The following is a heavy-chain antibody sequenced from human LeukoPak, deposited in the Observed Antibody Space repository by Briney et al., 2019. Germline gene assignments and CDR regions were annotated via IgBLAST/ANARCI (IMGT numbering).Heavy chain of an antibody. CDR1: GFTFSNYA. D-gene: IGHD3-22*01. J-gene: IGHJ5*02. CDR3: ARYHYYDSSGYYSNWFDP. V-gene: IGHV3-23*01. CDR2: IGASGSST. Sequence: GGSLRLSCAASGFTFSNYAMSWVRQAPGKGLEWVSSIGASGSSTYYADSVKGRFTISRDNAKNSLYLQMNSLRAEDTAVYYCARYHYYDSSGYYSNWFDPWGQGTLVTVSS.